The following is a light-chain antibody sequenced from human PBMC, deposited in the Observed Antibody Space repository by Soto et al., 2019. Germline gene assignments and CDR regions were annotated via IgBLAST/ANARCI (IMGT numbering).Light chain of an antibody. J-gene: IGLJ2*01. V-gene: IGLV2-14*01. CDR1: SGKVGGYKY. CDR2: EVS. Sequence: QSALTQPASVSGSPGRSITISSTGTSGKVGGYKYVSWYQQHPDKPPKLIIFEVSNRPSGISSRFSGSKSGNTASLTISGLQAEDEADYYCASYTSSSTSVIFGRGTKLTVL. CDR3: ASYTSSSTSVI.